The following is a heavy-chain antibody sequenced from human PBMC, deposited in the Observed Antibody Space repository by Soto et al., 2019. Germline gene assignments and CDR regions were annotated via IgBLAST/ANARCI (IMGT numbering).Heavy chain of an antibody. CDR2: IIPILGIA. Sequence: QVQLVQSGAEVKKPGSSVKVYCKASGGTFSSYTISWVRQAPGQGREWMGRIIPILGIANYAQKFQGRVTITADKSTSKAYMELSSLRSEDTAVYYCARGDSSSWSYYFDYWGQGTLVTVSS. J-gene: IGHJ4*02. D-gene: IGHD6-13*01. CDR3: ARGDSSSWSYYFDY. V-gene: IGHV1-69*02. CDR1: GGTFSSYT.